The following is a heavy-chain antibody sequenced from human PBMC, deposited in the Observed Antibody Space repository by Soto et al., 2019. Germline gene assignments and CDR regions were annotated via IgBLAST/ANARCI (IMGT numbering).Heavy chain of an antibody. V-gene: IGHV1-69*02. J-gene: IGHJ6*02. D-gene: IGHD1-1*01. CDR3: ARMRGSYGMAV. CDR1: GGTFSSYT. CDR2: IVPILGIP. Sequence: QVQLVQSGAEVKKPGSSVKVSCKASGGTFSSYTISWVRQAPGQGLEWMGRIVPILGIPNYAQKFQGRVTITADQSTSTAYMELSSLRSEDTAVYYCARMRGSYGMAVWGQGTKVTVSS.